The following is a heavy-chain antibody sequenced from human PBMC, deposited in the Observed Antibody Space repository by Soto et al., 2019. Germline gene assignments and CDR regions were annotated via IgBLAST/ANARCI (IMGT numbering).Heavy chain of an antibody. D-gene: IGHD2-21*02. CDR3: AREGGDEWIDYYYYGMDV. CDR2: FWHDASQE. CDR1: GFDSVNFF. Sequence: VQLVESGGAGAQPGTSLTLPGAAFGFDSVNFFINWVRQAPGKGLGCVAVFWHDASQEYYGDSVKGRFTISRDNSKHLLYLQMNSLRAEDTAVYYCAREGGDEWIDYYYYGMDVWGHGTTVTVSS. J-gene: IGHJ6*02. V-gene: IGHV3-33*01.